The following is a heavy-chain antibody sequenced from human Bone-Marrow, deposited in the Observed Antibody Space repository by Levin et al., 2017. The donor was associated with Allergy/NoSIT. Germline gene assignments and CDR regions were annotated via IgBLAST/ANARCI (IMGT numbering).Heavy chain of an antibody. CDR2: LSNSGGNT. CDR3: AKGVFRGVPDY. Sequence: LSLTCAASGFTFSSYAMSWVRQAPGKGLEWVSGLSNSGGNTYYADSVKGRFTISRDNSKNTLYLQMNSLRDEDTAVYYCAKGVFRGVPDYWGQGTLVTVSS. J-gene: IGHJ4*02. CDR1: GFTFSSYA. D-gene: IGHD3-10*01. V-gene: IGHV3-23*01.